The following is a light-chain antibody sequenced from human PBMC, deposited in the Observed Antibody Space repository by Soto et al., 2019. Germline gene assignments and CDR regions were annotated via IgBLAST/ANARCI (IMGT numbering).Light chain of an antibody. J-gene: IGKJ4*01. V-gene: IGKV3-15*01. CDR1: QSVSRN. CDR3: QQYNNWPLS. CDR2: GAS. Sequence: EVVMTQSPATLSVSPGERATLSCRASQSVSRNLAWYQQTPGQAPRLLIYGASTRATGVPARFSGSGSGTEFTLTVGTLQSEHFAVYFCQQYNNWPLSFGGGTKVEF.